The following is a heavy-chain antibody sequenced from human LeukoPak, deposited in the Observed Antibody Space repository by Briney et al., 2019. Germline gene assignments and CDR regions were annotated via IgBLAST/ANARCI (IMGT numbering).Heavy chain of an antibody. J-gene: IGHJ4*02. CDR3: AKDCTGGVCYRLDY. CDR2: ISGSGGST. Sequence: TGGSLRLSCAASGFTFSSYAMSWVRQAPGKGLEWVSAISGSGGSTYYADSVKGRFTISRDNSKNTLYLQMNSLRAEDTAVYYCAKDCTGGVCYRLDYCGQGALVTVSS. V-gene: IGHV3-23*01. CDR1: GFTFSSYA. D-gene: IGHD2-8*02.